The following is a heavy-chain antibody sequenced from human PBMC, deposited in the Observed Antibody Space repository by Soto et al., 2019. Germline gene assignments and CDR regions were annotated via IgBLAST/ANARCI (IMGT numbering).Heavy chain of an antibody. V-gene: IGHV1-18*01. CDR2: ISAHNGNT. D-gene: IGHD1-1*01. CDR3: ARGRYGDD. CDR1: GYAFTTYG. J-gene: IGHJ4*02. Sequence: QVHLVQSGAEVKKPGASVKVSCKSSGYAFTTYGITWVRQAPGQGLEWMGWISAHNGNTNYAQKLQGRVTVTRDTSTSTAYMELRSLRSDDTAVYYCARGRYGDDWGQGARVTVSS.